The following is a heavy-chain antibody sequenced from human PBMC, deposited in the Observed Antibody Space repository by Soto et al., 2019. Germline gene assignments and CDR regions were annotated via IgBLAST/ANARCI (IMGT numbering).Heavy chain of an antibody. D-gene: IGHD1-26*01. V-gene: IGHV4-31*03. CDR3: ARLSGSYYLLPDY. CDR2: IDDSENT. CDR1: GGSICSGGHS. J-gene: IGHJ4*02. Sequence: SETLSLTCIVSGGSICSGGHSWSWIRQHPGKGLEWIGYIDDSENTYYNPSLKSRLSMSVDTSRSQFSLNLSSVTAADTAVYYCARLSGSYYLLPDYWGQGTLVTVSS.